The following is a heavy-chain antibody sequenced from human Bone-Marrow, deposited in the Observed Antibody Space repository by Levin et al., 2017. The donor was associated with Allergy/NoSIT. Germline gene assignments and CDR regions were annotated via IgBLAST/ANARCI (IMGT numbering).Heavy chain of an antibody. J-gene: IGHJ4*02. D-gene: IGHD2-2*01. Sequence: PEASVKVSCKASGGTFSSSAISWVRQVPGQGLEYMGRIMPIIGTPNYVPRFRGRVTITADKSTRTSYMELNSLRSEDTAVYYCATLVRNCSSASCRSDYWGQGTLVTVSS. CDR1: GGTFSSSA. CDR3: ATLVRNCSSASCRSDY. V-gene: IGHV1-69*06. CDR2: IMPIIGTP.